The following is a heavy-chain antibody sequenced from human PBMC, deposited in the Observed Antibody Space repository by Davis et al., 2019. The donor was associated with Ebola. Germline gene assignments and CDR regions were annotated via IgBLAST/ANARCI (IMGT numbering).Heavy chain of an antibody. D-gene: IGHD1-1*01. Sequence: GESLKISCVVSGFTLGSYGVHWVRQAPGKGLEWVAVMSDDGSKEYYLDSVKGRFTISRDHSKNTVFLQMNSLRVDDTAVYYCVRDTWNDGQGGFDPWGQGTRVTVSS. J-gene: IGHJ5*02. V-gene: IGHV3-30*03. CDR2: MSDDGSKE. CDR3: VRDTWNDGQGGFDP. CDR1: GFTLGSYG.